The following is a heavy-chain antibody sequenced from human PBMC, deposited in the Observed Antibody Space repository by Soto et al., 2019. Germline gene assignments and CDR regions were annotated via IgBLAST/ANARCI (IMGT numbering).Heavy chain of an antibody. CDR2: INQDGSLE. CDR1: GLTLINYW. J-gene: IGHJ5*02. CDR3: AIQPAP. V-gene: IGHV3-7*01. Sequence: EVQLVESGEGWVKPGGSLRLSGAAPGLTLINYWMSWVRQAPGRGLEWVANINQDGSLEFYVDSVKGRFTISRDNAKNSLYLQMSSLKDEDTAVYYCAIQPAPWGQGTLVTVSS.